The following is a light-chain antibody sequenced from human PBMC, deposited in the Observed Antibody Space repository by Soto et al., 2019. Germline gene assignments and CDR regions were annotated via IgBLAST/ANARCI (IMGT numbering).Light chain of an antibody. Sequence: DLQLTQSPSFLSASVGDRVTITCRASQGISSYLAWYQQKPGKAPKLLIDAASTLQSGVPSRFSGSGSGTEFTLTISSLQPEDFATYYCQQVNSYPITFGQGTRLEIK. CDR2: AAS. CDR3: QQVNSYPIT. J-gene: IGKJ5*01. V-gene: IGKV1-9*01. CDR1: QGISSY.